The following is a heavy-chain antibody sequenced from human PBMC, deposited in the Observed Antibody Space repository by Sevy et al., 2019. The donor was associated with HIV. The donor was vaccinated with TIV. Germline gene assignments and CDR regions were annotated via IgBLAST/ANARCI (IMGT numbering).Heavy chain of an antibody. J-gene: IGHJ6*02. CDR1: GGSITSSSYY. CDR2: IYYTGST. CDR3: ARPWRLYYDYAMDV. V-gene: IGHV4-39*02. Sequence: SENLSLTCTVSGGSITSSSYYWAWLRQPPGKGLEWIGSIYYTGSTYYKPSLMSRITISADRSKNHFSLKLTSVTAADTAVYYCARPWRLYYDYAMDVWGQGTAVTVSS.